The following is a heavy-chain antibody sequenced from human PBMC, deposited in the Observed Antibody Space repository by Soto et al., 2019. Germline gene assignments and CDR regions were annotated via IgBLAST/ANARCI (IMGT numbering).Heavy chain of an antibody. J-gene: IGHJ3*02. Sequence: PGGSLRLSCAASGFTFSSYAMSWVRQAPGKGLGWVSAISGSGGSTYYADSVKGRFTISRDNSKNTLYLQMNSLRAEDTAVYYCAKDYNGGYDYYAFDIWGQGTMVTVSS. CDR2: ISGSGGST. V-gene: IGHV3-23*01. CDR1: GFTFSSYA. D-gene: IGHD5-12*01. CDR3: AKDYNGGYDYYAFDI.